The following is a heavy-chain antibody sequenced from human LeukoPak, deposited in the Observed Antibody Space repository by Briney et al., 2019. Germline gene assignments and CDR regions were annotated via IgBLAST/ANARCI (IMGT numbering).Heavy chain of an antibody. CDR1: GFTVNSNY. V-gene: IGHV3-66*01. CDR2: IYNDGDT. CDR3: ARFRAGSRGNFDY. Sequence: GGSLRLSCAASGFTVNSNYMTWVRQAPGKGLEWVSVIYNDGDTYYADSVKGRFTISRDNSKNTLYLQMNSLRAEDTAVYYCARFRAGSRGNFDYWGQGTLVTVSS. J-gene: IGHJ4*02. D-gene: IGHD1-1*01.